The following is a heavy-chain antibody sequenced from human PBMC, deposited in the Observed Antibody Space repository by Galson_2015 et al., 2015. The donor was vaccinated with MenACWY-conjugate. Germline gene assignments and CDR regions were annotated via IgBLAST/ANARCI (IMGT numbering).Heavy chain of an antibody. CDR3: ARGYGGYNPLDS. V-gene: IGHV3-74*01. Sequence: SLRLSCAASGFTFSNYWMHWVRQVPGKELVWVSRINSDGSTISYADSVKGRFTISRDNAKNTLYLQMNSLRAEDTAVYYCARGYGGYNPLDSWGQGTLVTVSS. CDR2: INSDGSTI. D-gene: IGHD5-24*01. J-gene: IGHJ4*02. CDR1: GFTFSNYW.